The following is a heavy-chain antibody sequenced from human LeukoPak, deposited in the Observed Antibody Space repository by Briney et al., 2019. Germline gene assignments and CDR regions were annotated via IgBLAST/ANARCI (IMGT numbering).Heavy chain of an antibody. CDR1: GFIFSTYW. V-gene: IGHV3-7*01. Sequence: GGSLRLSCAASGFIFSTYWMSWVRQAPGKGLEWLANIKEDGSEKNYADSVKGRFTISRDNAKNSLYLQMNSLRAEDTAVYYCARDRGVVGQFDPWGQGTLVTVSS. D-gene: IGHD2-15*01. J-gene: IGHJ5*02. CDR2: IKEDGSEK. CDR3: ARDRGVVGQFDP.